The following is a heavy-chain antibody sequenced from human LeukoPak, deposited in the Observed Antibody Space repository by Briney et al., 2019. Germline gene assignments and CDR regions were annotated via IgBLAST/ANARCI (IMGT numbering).Heavy chain of an antibody. CDR3: ARGGTMVRRSNWFDP. Sequence: GSVKVSCKASGYTFTNYYIHWVRQAPGQGLEWMGLINPSGGNTNYAQNFQGRVTMTRDTSISTAYMELSRLRSDDTAVYYCARGGTMVRRSNWFDPWGQGTLVTVSS. J-gene: IGHJ5*02. D-gene: IGHD3-10*01. V-gene: IGHV1-46*01. CDR2: INPSGGNT. CDR1: GYTFTNYY.